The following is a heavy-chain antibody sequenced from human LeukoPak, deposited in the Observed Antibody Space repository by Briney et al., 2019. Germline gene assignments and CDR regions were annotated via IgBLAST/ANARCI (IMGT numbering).Heavy chain of an antibody. Sequence: GGSLRLSCAASGFTFSSYSMNWVRQAPGKGLEWVSSISSSSSYIYYADSVKGRFTISRDNAKSSLYLQMNSLRAEDTAVYYCARAAAGTGGFDYWGQGTLVTVSS. J-gene: IGHJ4*02. CDR3: ARAAAGTGGFDY. CDR2: ISSSSSYI. V-gene: IGHV3-21*01. CDR1: GFTFSSYS. D-gene: IGHD6-13*01.